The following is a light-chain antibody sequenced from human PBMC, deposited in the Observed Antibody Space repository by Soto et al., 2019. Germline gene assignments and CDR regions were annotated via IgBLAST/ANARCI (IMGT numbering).Light chain of an antibody. CDR3: LKYGSSVWT. CDR1: QTVNSNF. Sequence: EIVLTQSPVTLSFSPGYRATLSCRASQTVNSNFLSWYQQKPGQAPRLLVYGASSRATGIPDRFSGSGSGTDFTLTISRLEPEDFAVYYCLKYGSSVWTFGQGTKVDIK. V-gene: IGKV3-20*01. J-gene: IGKJ1*01. CDR2: GAS.